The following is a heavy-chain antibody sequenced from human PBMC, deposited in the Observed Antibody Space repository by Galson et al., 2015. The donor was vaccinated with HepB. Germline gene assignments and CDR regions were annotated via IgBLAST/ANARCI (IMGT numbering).Heavy chain of an antibody. Sequence: SVKVSCKASGFTFTSSAVQWVRQARGQRLEWIGWIVVGSGNTNYAQKFQERVTITRDMSTSTAYMELSSLRSEDTAVYYCAADGPEIQLWSDGFDPWGQGTLVTVSS. CDR2: IVVGSGNT. J-gene: IGHJ5*02. D-gene: IGHD5-18*01. CDR1: GFTFTSSA. V-gene: IGHV1-58*01. CDR3: AADGPEIQLWSDGFDP.